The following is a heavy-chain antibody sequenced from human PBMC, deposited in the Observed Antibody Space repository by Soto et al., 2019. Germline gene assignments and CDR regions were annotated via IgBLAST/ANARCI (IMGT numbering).Heavy chain of an antibody. V-gene: IGHV3-11*01. CDR3: ARAYSDAFDI. Sequence: LRLSCAASGFTFRDYYMTWIRQAPGKGLEWVSYISSSGTGIYYPDSVRGRFTISRDNAKNSLYMQMSSLRAEDTAVYYCARAYSDAFDIWGQGTMVTVPS. CDR2: ISSSGTGI. CDR1: GFTFRDYY. J-gene: IGHJ3*02. D-gene: IGHD2-15*01.